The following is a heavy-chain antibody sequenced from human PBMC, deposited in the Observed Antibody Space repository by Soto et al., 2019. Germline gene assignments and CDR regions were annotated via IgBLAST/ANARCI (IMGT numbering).Heavy chain of an antibody. Sequence: TSETLSLTCTVSGGSISSYYWSWIRQPPGRGLEWIGYIYYSGSTNYNPSLKSRVTISVDTSKNQFSLKLSSVTAADTAVYYCARVYGDYLDYWGQGTLVTVSS. V-gene: IGHV4-59*01. D-gene: IGHD4-17*01. CDR1: GGSISSYY. CDR2: IYYSGST. CDR3: ARVYGDYLDY. J-gene: IGHJ4*02.